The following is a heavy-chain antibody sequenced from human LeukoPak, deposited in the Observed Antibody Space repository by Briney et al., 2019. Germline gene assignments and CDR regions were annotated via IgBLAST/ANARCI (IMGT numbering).Heavy chain of an antibody. CDR1: GYTFTSYY. CDR2: INPSGGST. J-gene: IGHJ6*02. D-gene: IGHD5-24*01. CDR3: AGRGDGYRAYYYYGMDV. V-gene: IGHV1-46*01. Sequence: GASVKVSCKASGYTFTSYYMHWVRQAPGQGLEWMGIINPSGGSTSYAQKFQGRVTMTRDTSTSTVYMELSSLRSEDAAVYYCAGRGDGYRAYYYYGMDVWGQGTTVTVSS.